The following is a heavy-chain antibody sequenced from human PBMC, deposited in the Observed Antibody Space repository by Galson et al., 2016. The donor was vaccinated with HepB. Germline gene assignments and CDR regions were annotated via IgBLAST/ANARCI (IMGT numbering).Heavy chain of an antibody. CDR1: GFTFSSYA. Sequence: SLRLSCAASGFTFSSYAMSWVRQAPGKGLEWVSAISGSDGSTYYADSVKGRFTISRDNSKNTLYLQMNSLRAEDAAVYYCAKGQQLAYFDYWGQGTLVTVSS. CDR2: ISGSDGST. CDR3: AKGQQLAYFDY. V-gene: IGHV3-23*01. J-gene: IGHJ4*02. D-gene: IGHD6-13*01.